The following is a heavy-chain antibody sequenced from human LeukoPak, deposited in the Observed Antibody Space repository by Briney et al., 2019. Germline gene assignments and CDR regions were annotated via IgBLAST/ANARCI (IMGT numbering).Heavy chain of an antibody. CDR1: GITVSRDH. CDR2: IYSGGST. CDR3: AREGTAPRPFSTDYYYYMDV. Sequence: PGGSLTLSCAASGITVSRDHMSWVRQAPGKGLEWVSGIYSGGSTFDADSVKGRFTSSRDTSKNTFYLQMNSLRVEDTAVYYCAREGTAPRPFSTDYYYYMDVWGKGTTVNVSS. D-gene: IGHD6-6*01. V-gene: IGHV3-66*02. J-gene: IGHJ6*03.